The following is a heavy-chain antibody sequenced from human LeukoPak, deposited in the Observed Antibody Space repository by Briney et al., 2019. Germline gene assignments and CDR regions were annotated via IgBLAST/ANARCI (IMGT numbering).Heavy chain of an antibody. J-gene: IGHJ4*02. CDR2: IIPIFGTA. Sequence: VASVKVSCKASGGTFSNYAISWVRQAPGQGLEWMGGIIPIFGTANYAQKFQGRVTITADESTSTAYMELSSLRSEDTAVYYCARDTLGYCSGGSCSSSGPQYGVYWGQGTLVTVSS. V-gene: IGHV1-69*13. CDR3: ARDTLGYCSGGSCSSSGPQYGVY. D-gene: IGHD2-15*01. CDR1: GGTFSNYA.